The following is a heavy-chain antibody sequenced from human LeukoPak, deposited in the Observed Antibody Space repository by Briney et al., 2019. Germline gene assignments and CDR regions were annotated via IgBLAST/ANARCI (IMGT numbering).Heavy chain of an antibody. Sequence: GGSLRLSCAASGFTFSSYSMNWVRQAPGKGLEWVAVISYDGSNKYYADSVKGRFTISRDNSKNTLYLQMNSLRAEDTAVYYCAKDHLEYGYYDYVWGSYRYRAHDYWGQGTLVTVSS. J-gene: IGHJ4*02. CDR1: GFTFSSYS. CDR2: ISYDGSNK. CDR3: AKDHLEYGYYDYVWGSYRYRAHDY. V-gene: IGHV3-30*18. D-gene: IGHD3-16*02.